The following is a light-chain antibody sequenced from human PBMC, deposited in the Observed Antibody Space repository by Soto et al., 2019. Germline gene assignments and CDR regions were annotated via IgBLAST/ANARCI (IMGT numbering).Light chain of an antibody. Sequence: IVMTHSVGTLSVSLWERDTLSWRASQSVSSNLAWYQQRPGQPPRLLIYKVSDRFSGVPDRFSGSGAGTDFTLTISRVEAEDVGVYHCLQVSHPPCTFGQGTGLEI. CDR3: LQVSHPPCT. J-gene: IGKJ2*02. V-gene: IGKV3-15*01. CDR2: KVS. CDR1: QSVSSN.